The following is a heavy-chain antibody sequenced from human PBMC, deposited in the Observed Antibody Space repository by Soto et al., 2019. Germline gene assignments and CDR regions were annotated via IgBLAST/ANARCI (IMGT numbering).Heavy chain of an antibody. V-gene: IGHV3-53*01. D-gene: IGHD6-13*01. CDR1: GFPVNTNY. J-gene: IGHJ6*02. CDR3: ARERPKSSREYFYGMDI. CDR2: IYSGGST. Sequence: LRLSCAASGFPVNTNYMNWVRQAPGKGLEWVSVIYSGGSTYYADSLEGRFTISRDNSKNTVFLQMTTLRAEDTAVYFCARERPKSSREYFYGMDIWGQGTTVTVSS.